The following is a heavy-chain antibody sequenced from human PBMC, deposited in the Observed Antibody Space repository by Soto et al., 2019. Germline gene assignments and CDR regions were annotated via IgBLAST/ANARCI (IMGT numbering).Heavy chain of an antibody. V-gene: IGHV1-69*06. J-gene: IGHJ3*02. CDR3: ATHHTLDYYDSSGYYGGGNAFDI. CDR1: GGTFSSYA. D-gene: IGHD3-22*01. Sequence: GASVKVSCKASGGTFSSYAISWVRRAPGQGLEWMGGIIPIFGTANYAQKFQGRVTITADKSTSTAYMELSSLRSEDTAVYYCATHHTLDYYDSSGYYGGGNAFDIWGQGTMVTVSS. CDR2: IIPIFGTA.